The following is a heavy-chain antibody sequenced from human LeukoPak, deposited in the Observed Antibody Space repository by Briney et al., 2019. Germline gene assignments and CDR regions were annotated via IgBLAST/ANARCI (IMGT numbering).Heavy chain of an antibody. CDR3: AREEWDPPFLLAY. CDR2: INPNSGGT. V-gene: IGHV1-2*02. Sequence: GASVKVSCKASGYTFTGYNMNWVRQAPGQGLEWMGWINPNSGGTNYAQKFQGRVTMTRDTSISTAYMELSRLRSDDTAVYYCAREEWDPPFLLAYWGQGTLVTVSS. J-gene: IGHJ4*02. D-gene: IGHD1-26*01. CDR1: GYTFTGYN.